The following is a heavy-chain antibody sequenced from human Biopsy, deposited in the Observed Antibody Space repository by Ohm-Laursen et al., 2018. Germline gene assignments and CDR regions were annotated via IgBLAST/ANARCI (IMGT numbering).Heavy chain of an antibody. Sequence: ASVKVSCKASGYNFISYSINWVRQAPGQGLEWMGWIRPLNGDTKYGQKFQDRVTMTTDTSASTVYMELTSLRSDDTAVYYCARGEVTFGELIVSLDSWGQGTLVTVSS. CDR3: ARGEVTFGELIVSLDS. CDR1: GYNFISYS. J-gene: IGHJ4*02. CDR2: IRPLNGDT. D-gene: IGHD3-16*02. V-gene: IGHV1-18*01.